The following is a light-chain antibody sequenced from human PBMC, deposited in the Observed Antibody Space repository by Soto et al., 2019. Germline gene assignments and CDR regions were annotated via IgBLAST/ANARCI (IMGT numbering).Light chain of an antibody. J-gene: IGKJ5*01. CDR1: QSVSNY. CDR2: DAS. CDR3: QQRKNWQVT. Sequence: IVLTHSPVTLSFSPGERATLSCRASQSVSNYLAWYQQKPGQAPRLLIYDASNRATGIPARFSGSGSGTDFTLTISILEPEDFAVYYCQQRKNWQVTFGQATRL. V-gene: IGKV3-11*01.